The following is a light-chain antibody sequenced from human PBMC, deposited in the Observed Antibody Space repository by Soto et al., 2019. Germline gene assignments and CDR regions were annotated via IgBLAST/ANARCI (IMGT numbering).Light chain of an antibody. CDR3: SSYAGDNTYV. CDR1: SNDVGGYDF. CDR2: EVN. J-gene: IGLJ1*01. Sequence: LTQPPSASGSPGQSVTISCTGTSNDVGGYDFVSWYQQHPGRAPKLIIVEVNKWPSGVPDRFSASKSGNTASLTVSGLQAEDEADYYCSSYAGDNTYVFGTGTRSPS. V-gene: IGLV2-8*01.